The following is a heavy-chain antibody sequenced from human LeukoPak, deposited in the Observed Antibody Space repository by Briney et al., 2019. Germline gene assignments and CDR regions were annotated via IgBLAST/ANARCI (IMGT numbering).Heavy chain of an antibody. CDR3: ARAYYDSSGYPYYFDY. J-gene: IGHJ4*02. CDR2: ISYDGSNK. D-gene: IGHD3-22*01. CDR1: GFTFSSYA. V-gene: IGHV3-30-3*01. Sequence: GGSLRLSCAASGFTFSSYAMDWVRQAPGKGLEWVAVISYDGSNKYYADSVKGRFTISRDNSKNTLYLHMNSLRAEDTAVYYCARAYYDSSGYPYYFDYWGQGTLVTVSS.